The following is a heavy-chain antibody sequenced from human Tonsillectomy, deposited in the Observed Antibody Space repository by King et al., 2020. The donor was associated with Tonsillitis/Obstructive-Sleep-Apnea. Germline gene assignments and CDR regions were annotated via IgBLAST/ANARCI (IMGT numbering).Heavy chain of an antibody. CDR1: GGSISSYY. CDR3: AREYSSGWYSDAFDI. Sequence: QLQESGPGLVKPSETLSLTCTVSGGSISSYYWSWIRQPPGKGLEWIGYIYYSGSTNYNPSLKSRVTISVDTSKNQFSLKLSSVTAADTAVYYCAREYSSGWYSDAFDIWGQGTMVTVSS. CDR2: IYYSGST. D-gene: IGHD6-19*01. J-gene: IGHJ3*02. V-gene: IGHV4-59*01.